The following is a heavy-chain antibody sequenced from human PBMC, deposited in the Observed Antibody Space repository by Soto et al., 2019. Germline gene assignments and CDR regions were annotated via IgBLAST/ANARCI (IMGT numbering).Heavy chain of an antibody. V-gene: IGHV1-3*01. D-gene: IGHD4-17*01. J-gene: IGHJ6*03. Sequence: ASVTVSCKASGYTFTSYAMHWVRQAPGQRLEWMGWINAGNGNTKYSQKFQGRVTITRDTSASTAYMELSSLRSEDTAVYYCARGYRVTTVTANNYYYYYYMDVWGKGTTVTVSS. CDR3: ARGYRVTTVTANNYYYYYYMDV. CDR1: GYTFTSYA. CDR2: INAGNGNT.